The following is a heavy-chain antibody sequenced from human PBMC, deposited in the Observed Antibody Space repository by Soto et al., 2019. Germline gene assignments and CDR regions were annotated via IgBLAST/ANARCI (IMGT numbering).Heavy chain of an antibody. CDR3: TTERYDEVAYIYYFDY. Sequence: EVQLVESGGGLVKPGGSLRLSCAASGFTFSNAWMSWVRQAPGKGLEWVGRIKSKTDGGTTDYAAPVKGRFTISRDDSKNTLYLQMNSLKTEDTAVYYCTTERYDEVAYIYYFDYWGQGTLVTVSS. J-gene: IGHJ4*02. D-gene: IGHD5-12*01. CDR1: GFTFSNAW. CDR2: IKSKTDGGTT. V-gene: IGHV3-15*01.